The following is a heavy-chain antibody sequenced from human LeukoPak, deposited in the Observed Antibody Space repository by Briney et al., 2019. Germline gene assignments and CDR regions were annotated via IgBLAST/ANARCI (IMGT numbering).Heavy chain of an antibody. V-gene: IGHV1-18*01. CDR2: ISANNGDT. D-gene: IGHD3-16*01. CDR3: ARDPPGLTLGSPGDY. J-gene: IGHJ4*02. CDR1: GYTFTSYG. Sequence: ASVKVSCKASGYTFTSYGISWVRQAPGQGLQWMGWISANNGDTSYSQKLQGRVTMTTDTSTNTAYMELRSLTSDDTAVYYCARDPPGLTLGSPGDYWGQGTLVIVSS.